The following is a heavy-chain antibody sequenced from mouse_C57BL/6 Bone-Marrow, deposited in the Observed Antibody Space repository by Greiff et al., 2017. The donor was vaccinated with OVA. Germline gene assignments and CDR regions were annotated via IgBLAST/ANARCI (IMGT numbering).Heavy chain of an antibody. Sequence: QVQLQQPGAELVRPGTSVKLSCEASGYTFTSYWMHWVKQRPGQGLEWIGVIDPSDSYTNYNQKFKGKATLTVDTSSSTAYMQLSSLTSEDSAVYYCARNVYWGQGTLVTVSA. CDR1: GYTFTSYW. J-gene: IGHJ3*01. CDR3: ARNVY. CDR2: IDPSDSYT. V-gene: IGHV1-59*01.